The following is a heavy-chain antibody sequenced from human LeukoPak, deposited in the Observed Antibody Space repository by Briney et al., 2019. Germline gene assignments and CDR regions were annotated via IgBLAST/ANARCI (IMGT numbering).Heavy chain of an antibody. V-gene: IGHV3-23*01. Sequence: GGSLRLSCAASGFTFRSYAMDWVRQAPGKGLEWVAGLSGSGGSTYYADSEKGRFTISRDNSKNTLYLQMNSLRAEDTALYYCAKTGCSGDSCARGPFDIWGQGTMVTVSS. CDR2: LSGSGGST. D-gene: IGHD2-15*01. CDR1: GFTFRSYA. CDR3: AKTGCSGDSCARGPFDI. J-gene: IGHJ3*02.